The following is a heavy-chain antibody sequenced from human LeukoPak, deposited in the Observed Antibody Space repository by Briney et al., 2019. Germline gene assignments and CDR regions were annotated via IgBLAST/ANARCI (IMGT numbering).Heavy chain of an antibody. V-gene: IGHV3-7*01. D-gene: IGHD2-21*02. CDR1: GFTFSSYI. J-gene: IGHJ1*01. CDR3: TSWGDTTAEYFQR. CDR2: INPDGRDT. Sequence: GGSLRLSCAASGFTFSSYIMNWVRQAPGKGLEWVAHINPDGRDTYYVDSVKGRFTISRDNAQNSMYLQMNSLRVEDTAVYYCTSWGDTTAEYFQRWGQGTLVTVSS.